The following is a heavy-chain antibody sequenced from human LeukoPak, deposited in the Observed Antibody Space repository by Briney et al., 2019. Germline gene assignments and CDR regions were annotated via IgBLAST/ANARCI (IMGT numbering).Heavy chain of an antibody. Sequence: SETLSLTCAVSGYSISSGYYWGWIRQPPGRGLEWIGSFYHSGSTYYNPSLKSRVTISVDTSKNHFSLKLSSRTAADTAVYYCARDRSWFDPWGQGTLVTVSS. CDR1: GYSISSGYY. J-gene: IGHJ5*02. CDR2: FYHSGST. CDR3: ARDRSWFDP. V-gene: IGHV4-38-2*02.